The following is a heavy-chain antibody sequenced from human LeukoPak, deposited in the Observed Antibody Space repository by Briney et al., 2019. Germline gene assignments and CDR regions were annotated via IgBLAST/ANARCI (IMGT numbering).Heavy chain of an antibody. V-gene: IGHV4-34*01. J-gene: IGHJ4*02. D-gene: IGHD4-17*01. CDR1: GGSFSGYY. Sequence: PSETLSLTCAVYGGSFSGYYWSWIRQPPGKGLEWIGEINHSESTNYNPSLKSRVTISVDTSKNQFSLKLSSVTAADTAVYYCARGTHGDYHDYWGQGTLVTVSS. CDR2: INHSEST. CDR3: ARGTHGDYHDY.